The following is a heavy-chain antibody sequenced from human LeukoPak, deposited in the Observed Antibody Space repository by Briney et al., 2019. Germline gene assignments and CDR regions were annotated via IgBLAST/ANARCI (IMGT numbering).Heavy chain of an antibody. CDR3: TRGPPQQHWFMPSSPWFDP. Sequence: GSSLRLSCAASGFTFRDYWMHWVRQAPGKGLVWVSRINFDGSSTSYADSVKGRFTISRDNAKKTLYLQMNSLRAEDTAGYYCTRGPPQQHWFMPSSPWFDPWGQGTQVTVSS. J-gene: IGHJ5*02. V-gene: IGHV3-74*01. D-gene: IGHD3-9*01. CDR1: GFTFRDYW. CDR2: INFDGSST.